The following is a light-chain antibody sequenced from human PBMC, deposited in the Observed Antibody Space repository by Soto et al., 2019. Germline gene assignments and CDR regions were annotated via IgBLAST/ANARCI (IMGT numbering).Light chain of an antibody. CDR3: CSYAGDTTYV. V-gene: IGLV2-23*01. Sequence: QSALTQPASVSGSPGQSITISCTGTSSDVGSYNVVSWYQHHPGKAPKLMIYEGSKRPSGVSNRFSGSKSGNTVSLTISGLQAEDEADYYCCSYAGDTTYVFGTGTKLTVL. CDR2: EGS. J-gene: IGLJ1*01. CDR1: SSDVGSYNV.